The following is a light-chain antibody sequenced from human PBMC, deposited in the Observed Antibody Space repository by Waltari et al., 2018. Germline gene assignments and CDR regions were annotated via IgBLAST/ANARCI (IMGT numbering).Light chain of an antibody. CDR3: QQYFSYPRT. CDR2: WGS. CDR1: QTVLYNYNNKNP. Sequence: DIVMTQSPDSLAVSRGERATINCKSSQTVLYNYNNKNPSAWFQQKPGQPPKLLISWGSTRESGVPDRFSGSGSGTAFTLTISNLQAEDEAVYYCQQYFSYPRTFGLGTKVEI. V-gene: IGKV4-1*01. J-gene: IGKJ2*01.